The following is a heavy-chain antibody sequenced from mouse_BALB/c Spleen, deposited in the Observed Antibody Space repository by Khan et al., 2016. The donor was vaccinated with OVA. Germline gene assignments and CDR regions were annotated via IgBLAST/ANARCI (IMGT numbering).Heavy chain of an antibody. J-gene: IGHJ2*01. CDR1: GYSITSGYV. V-gene: IGHV3-2*02. Sequence: VQLKQSGPGLVKPSQSLSLTCTVTGYSITSGYVWNWIRQFPGNKLEWMGYISYSGVTSYTPSLKSRISITRDTSKNQFFLQLTSVTTEDTATYYCARGNYYGYYFDYWGQGTTLTVSS. D-gene: IGHD1-1*01. CDR3: ARGNYYGYYFDY. CDR2: ISYSGVT.